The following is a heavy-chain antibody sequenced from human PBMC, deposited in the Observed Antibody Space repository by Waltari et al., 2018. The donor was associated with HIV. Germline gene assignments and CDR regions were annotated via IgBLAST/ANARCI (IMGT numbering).Heavy chain of an antibody. CDR3: ARDLGGYWYFDL. V-gene: IGHV3-23*01. J-gene: IGHJ2*01. Sequence: EVQLLESGGGLVQPGGSLRLSCAASGFPVSSYAMRWARQAPGKGLEWVSAISAGGVSTYYADSVKGRFTISRDNSKNTVYLQMNSLRGEDTAVYYCARDLGGYWYFDLWGRGTLVTVSS. D-gene: IGHD3-16*01. CDR1: GFPVSSYA. CDR2: ISAGGVST.